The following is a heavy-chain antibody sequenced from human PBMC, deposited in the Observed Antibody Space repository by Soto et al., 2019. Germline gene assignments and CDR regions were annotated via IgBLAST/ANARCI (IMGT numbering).Heavy chain of an antibody. CDR1: GGTFSSYT. CDR3: ARGQQLSDFDY. Sequence: QVQLVQSGAEVKKPGSSVKVSCKASGGTFSSYTISWVRQAPGQGLEWMGRIIPILGIANYAQKFQGRVTXTXXKSTSTAYMELSSLRSEDTAVYYCARGQQLSDFDYWGQGTLVTVSS. D-gene: IGHD2-2*01. CDR2: IIPILGIA. J-gene: IGHJ4*02. V-gene: IGHV1-69*02.